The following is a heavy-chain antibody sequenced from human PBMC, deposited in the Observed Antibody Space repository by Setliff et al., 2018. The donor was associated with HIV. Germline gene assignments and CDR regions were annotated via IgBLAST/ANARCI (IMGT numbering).Heavy chain of an antibody. CDR2: LSPSGSP. D-gene: IGHD5-18*01. CDR3: ARRIQN. V-gene: IGHV4-34*01. Sequence: SETLSLTCTVYGGSFSNYYTNWIRQPPGKGLEWIGELSPSGSPSYNPSLKGRVTISLDTSKNQFSLNLTSVTAADTAVYYCARRIQNWGQGTLVTVSS. J-gene: IGHJ4*02. CDR1: GGSFSNYY.